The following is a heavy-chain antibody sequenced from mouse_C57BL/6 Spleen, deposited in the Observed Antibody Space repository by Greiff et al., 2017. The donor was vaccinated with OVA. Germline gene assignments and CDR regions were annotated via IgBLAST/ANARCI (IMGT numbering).Heavy chain of an antibody. D-gene: IGHD2-4*01. CDR3: ANYDYDGVFDY. CDR1: GFTFSDSY. Sequence: EVQRVESEGGLVQPGSSMKLSCTASGFTFSDSYMAWVRQVPEKGLEWVANINYDGSSIYYLASLKSRFIISRDNAKNILYLQMSSLKSEDTATYYCANYDYDGVFDYWGQGTTLTVSS. J-gene: IGHJ2*01. CDR2: INYDGSSI. V-gene: IGHV5-16*01.